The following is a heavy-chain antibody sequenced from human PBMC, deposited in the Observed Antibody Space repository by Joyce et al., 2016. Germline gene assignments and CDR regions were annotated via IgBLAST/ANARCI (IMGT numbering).Heavy chain of an antibody. J-gene: IGHJ4*02. V-gene: IGHV3-21*01. D-gene: IGHD4-11*01. CDR3: ARDVLTTVTKAYGY. CDR2: ISRDNTYI. CDR1: GFIFSSYS. Sequence: EVQLVESGGGLVKPGESLRLSCTASGFIFSSYSMTWVRQAPGKGLEWVSSISRDNTYIFHADSVNGRFTISRDNARNSLYLQMNSLRAEDTAVYYCARDVLTTVTKAYGYWGQGTLVAVSS.